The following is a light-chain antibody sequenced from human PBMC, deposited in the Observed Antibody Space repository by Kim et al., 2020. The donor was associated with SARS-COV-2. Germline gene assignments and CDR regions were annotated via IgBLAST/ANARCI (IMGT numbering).Light chain of an antibody. CDR2: SNN. V-gene: IGLV1-44*01. Sequence: QSVLTQPPSASGTPGQRVTISCSGSSSNIGTNTVNWYQQLPRTAPKLLIYSNNQRPSGVPDRFSGSKSGTSASLAISRLQSEDEADYYCAVWDDSLNAYYVFGTGTKVTVL. J-gene: IGLJ1*01. CDR3: AVWDDSLNAYYV. CDR1: SSNIGTNT.